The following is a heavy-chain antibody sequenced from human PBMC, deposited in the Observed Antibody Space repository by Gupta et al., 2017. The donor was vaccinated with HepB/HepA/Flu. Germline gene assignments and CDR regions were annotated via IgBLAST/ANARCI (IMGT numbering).Heavy chain of an antibody. CDR2: IYYSGST. D-gene: IGHD6-6*01. J-gene: IGHJ3*02. CDR1: GGSISSSSYY. V-gene: IGHV4-39*01. Sequence: QLQLQESGPGLVKPSETLSLTCTVSGGSISSSSYYWGWIRQPPGKGLEWIGSIYYSGSTYYNPSLKSRVTISVDTSKNQFSLKLSSVTAADTAVYYCARHGRAARPAAFDIWGQGTMVTVSS. CDR3: ARHGRAARPAAFDI.